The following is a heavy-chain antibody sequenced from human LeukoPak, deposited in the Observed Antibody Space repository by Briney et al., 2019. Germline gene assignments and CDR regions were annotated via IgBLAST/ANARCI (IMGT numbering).Heavy chain of an antibody. V-gene: IGHV1-2*06. D-gene: IGHD3-22*01. CDR1: GYTFTGYY. Sequence: GASVTVSCTASGYTFTGYYIHWVRQAPGQGLEWMGRINPNSGGTNYAQKFQGRVTMTRDTSISTAYMELSRLRSDDTAVYYCARGYYYYDSSGYYPGHWGQGTLVTVSS. CDR2: INPNSGGT. J-gene: IGHJ4*02. CDR3: ARGYYYYDSSGYYPGH.